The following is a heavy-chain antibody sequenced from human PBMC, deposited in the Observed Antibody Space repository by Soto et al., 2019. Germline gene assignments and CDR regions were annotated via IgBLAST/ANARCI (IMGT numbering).Heavy chain of an antibody. Sequence: ASVKVSCKASGYTFTGYYMHWVRQAPGQGLEWMGWINPNSGGTNYAQKFQGWVTMTRDTSISTAYMEQSRLRSDDTAVYYCARGYSYGNKIYYYYMDCCGKGTTVTVAS. CDR2: INPNSGGT. V-gene: IGHV1-2*04. D-gene: IGHD5-18*01. CDR1: GYTFTGYY. CDR3: ARGYSYGNKIYYYYMDC. J-gene: IGHJ6*03.